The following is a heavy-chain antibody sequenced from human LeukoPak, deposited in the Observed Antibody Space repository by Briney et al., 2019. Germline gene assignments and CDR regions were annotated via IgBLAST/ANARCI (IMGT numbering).Heavy chain of an antibody. D-gene: IGHD6-19*01. CDR2: IYNGRNT. Sequence: SETLSLTCSASGASTSSRYWSWIRQSPGRSLEWIGHIYNGRNTKYNPSLTSRVTISVDTSKNQFSLRMTSVTAADTAIYYCAQTTGWPGFDFWGPGALVTVSS. CDR3: AQTTGWPGFDF. CDR1: GASTSSRY. V-gene: IGHV4-59*08. J-gene: IGHJ4*02.